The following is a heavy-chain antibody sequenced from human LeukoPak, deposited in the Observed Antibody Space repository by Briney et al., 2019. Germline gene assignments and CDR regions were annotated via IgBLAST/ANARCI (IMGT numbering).Heavy chain of an antibody. J-gene: IGHJ4*02. CDR1: GFAFHNYA. D-gene: IGHD3-10*01. V-gene: IGHV3-9*01. CDR3: ATSPDYYGSGSHYN. Sequence: PGRSLRPSCAASGFAFHNYAMHWVRQAPGKGLEWVSSISWNSRTVGHADSVKGRFTISRDNARNSLYLQMNSLRAEDTALYYCATSPDYYGSGSHYNWGQGTLVTVSS. CDR2: ISWNSRTV.